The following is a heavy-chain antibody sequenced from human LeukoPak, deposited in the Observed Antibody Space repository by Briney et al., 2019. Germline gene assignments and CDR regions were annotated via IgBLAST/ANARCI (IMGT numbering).Heavy chain of an antibody. CDR3: ARSITMIVDWFDP. CDR1: GFTLTSYN. CDR2: ITSSSDYI. V-gene: IGHV3-21*01. J-gene: IGHJ5*02. Sequence: PGGSLRLSCAASGFTLTSYNMNWVRQAPGKGLEWVSSITSSSDYIYYEDSVKGRFTVSRDNAKNSLYLQMNSLRAEDTAVYYCARSITMIVDWFDPWGQGTLVTVSS. D-gene: IGHD3-22*01.